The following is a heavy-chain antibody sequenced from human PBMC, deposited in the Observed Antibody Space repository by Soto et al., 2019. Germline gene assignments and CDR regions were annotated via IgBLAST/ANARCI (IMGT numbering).Heavy chain of an antibody. D-gene: IGHD2-2*01. CDR1: GFTFSSYA. CDR3: AKRRGDIVVVPAAIYAYFDY. Sequence: EVQLLESGGGLVQPGGSLRLSCAASGFTFSSYAMSWVRQAPGKGLEWVSAISGSGGSTYYADSVKGRFTISRDNSKHTLYLQMNSLRAEDTAVYYCAKRRGDIVVVPAAIYAYFDYWGQGTLVTVSS. V-gene: IGHV3-23*01. CDR2: ISGSGGST. J-gene: IGHJ4*02.